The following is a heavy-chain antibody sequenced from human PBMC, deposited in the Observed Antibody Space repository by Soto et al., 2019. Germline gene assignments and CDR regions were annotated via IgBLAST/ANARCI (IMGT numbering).Heavy chain of an antibody. CDR3: AIRFGRGGSAARALSYYGMDV. J-gene: IGHJ6*02. CDR1: GYTFTSYY. CDR2: INPSGGST. V-gene: IGHV1-46*03. D-gene: IGHD2-15*01. Sequence: ASVKVSCKASGYTFTSYYMHWVRQAPGQGLEWMGIINPSGGSTSYAQKFQGRVTMTRDTSTSTVYMELSSLRSEDTAVYYCAIRFGRGGSAARALSYYGMDVWGQGTTVTVSS.